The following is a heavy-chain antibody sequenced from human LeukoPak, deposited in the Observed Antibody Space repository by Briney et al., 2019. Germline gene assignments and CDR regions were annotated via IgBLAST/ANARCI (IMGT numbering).Heavy chain of an antibody. CDR3: ARDRCPQSIAAARCSFDY. Sequence: ASVKVSCKASGYTFTSYDINWVRQATGQGLEWMGWINPNSGNTGYAQKLQGRVTMTTDTSTSTAYMELRSLRSDDTAVYYCARDRCPQSIAAARCSFDYWGQGTLVTVSS. V-gene: IGHV1-8*01. CDR1: GYTFTSYD. J-gene: IGHJ4*02. D-gene: IGHD6-13*01. CDR2: INPNSGNT.